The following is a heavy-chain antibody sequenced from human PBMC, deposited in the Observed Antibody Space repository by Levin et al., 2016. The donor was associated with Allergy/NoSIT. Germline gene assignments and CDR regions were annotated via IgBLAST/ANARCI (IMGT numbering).Heavy chain of an antibody. CDR2: ISAAGNIT. V-gene: IGHV3-23*01. Sequence: WIRQPPGKGPEWVSGISAAGNITYHADSVKGRFTISRDNSKNTLYLQMNSLRAEDTALYYCTSGVLPAPLINWNRHYYKYYGVDVWGQGTTVTVSS. D-gene: IGHD2-2*01. CDR3: TSGVLPAPLINWNRHYYKYYGVDV. J-gene: IGHJ6*02.